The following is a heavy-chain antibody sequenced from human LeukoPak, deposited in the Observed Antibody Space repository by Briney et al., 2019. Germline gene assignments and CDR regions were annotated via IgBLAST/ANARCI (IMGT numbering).Heavy chain of an antibody. V-gene: IGHV4-59*01. J-gene: IGHJ3*02. CDR2: IYYSGST. CDR1: RGSLSGYY. CDR3: ARERARAFDI. Sequence: PSETLSLTCAVSRGSLSGYYWSWIRQPPGKGLEWIGYIYYSGSTNYNPSLKSRVTISVDTSKNQFSLKLSSVTAADTAVYYCARERARAFDIWGQGTMVTVSS.